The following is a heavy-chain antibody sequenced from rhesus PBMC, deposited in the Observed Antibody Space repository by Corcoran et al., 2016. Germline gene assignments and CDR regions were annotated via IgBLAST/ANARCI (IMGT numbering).Heavy chain of an antibody. V-gene: IGHV2-95*01. CDR1: GFSISTTGTG. Sequence: QVTLKESGPALVKPTQTLTLTCTFSGFSISTTGTGVGWIRQPPGKALEWLASIYWNDSKYHSTSLTSRLTISKDTSKDQVVLTMTNMDPVDTATYYCARAKYSNFDYWGQGVLVTVSS. D-gene: IGHD6-13*01. CDR2: IYWNDSK. J-gene: IGHJ4*01. CDR3: ARAKYSNFDY.